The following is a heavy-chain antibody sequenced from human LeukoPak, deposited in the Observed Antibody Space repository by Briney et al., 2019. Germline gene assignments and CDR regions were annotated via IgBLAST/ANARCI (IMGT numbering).Heavy chain of an antibody. J-gene: IGHJ3*02. V-gene: IGHV3-7*02. CDR2: IKEDGSDK. D-gene: IGHD5-18*01. CDR3: ARSTAHAFDI. CDR1: GFTFSSSW. Sequence: GGSLRLSCAASGFTFSSSWMSWVRQAPGKGLEWVANIKEDGSDKYYVDSVKGRFTVSKDNAKNSMSLQMSSLRPEDTAVYYCARSTAHAFDIWGQGTMVTVSS.